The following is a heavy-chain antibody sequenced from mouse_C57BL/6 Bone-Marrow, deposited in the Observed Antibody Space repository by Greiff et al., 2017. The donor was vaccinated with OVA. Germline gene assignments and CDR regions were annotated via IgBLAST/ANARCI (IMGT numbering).Heavy chain of an antibody. CDR3: ASSNWDGAY. D-gene: IGHD4-1*01. CDR1: GYTFTSYW. V-gene: IGHV1-50*01. J-gene: IGHJ3*01. Sequence: QVQLQQPGAELVKPGASVKLSCKASGYTFTSYWMQWVKQRPGQGLEWIGEIDPSDSYTNYTQKFKGKATLTVDTSSSTAYMQLSSLTSEASAVYCCASSNWDGAYWGQGTLVTVSA. CDR2: IDPSDSYT.